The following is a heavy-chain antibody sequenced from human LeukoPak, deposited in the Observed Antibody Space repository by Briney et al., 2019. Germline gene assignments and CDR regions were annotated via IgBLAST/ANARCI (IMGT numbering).Heavy chain of an antibody. CDR3: ASEITIFGVVTPGRYYYGMDV. CDR1: GYTFTGYY. D-gene: IGHD3-3*01. CDR2: INPSSGGT. J-gene: IGHJ6*02. Sequence: ASVKVSCKASGYTFTGYYMHWVRQAPGQGLEWMGWINPSSGGTNYAQKFQGRVTMTRDTSISTAYMELSRLRSDDTAVYYCASEITIFGVVTPGRYYYGMDVWGQGTTVTVSS. V-gene: IGHV1-2*02.